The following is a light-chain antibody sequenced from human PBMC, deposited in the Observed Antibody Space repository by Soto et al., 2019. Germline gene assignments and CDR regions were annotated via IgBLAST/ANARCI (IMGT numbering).Light chain of an antibody. CDR3: GTWDSSLSVVV. CDR1: SSNLGNNY. Sequence: QSVLPQPHSVSAAPGPKVTISCFGSSSNLGNNYVSWYQQLPGTAPKLLIDDNNKRPSGIPDRCSGSKSGTSVTLGITGLQPGDEADYYCGTWDSSLSVVVFGGGTKLTVL. CDR2: DNN. V-gene: IGLV1-51*01. J-gene: IGLJ2*01.